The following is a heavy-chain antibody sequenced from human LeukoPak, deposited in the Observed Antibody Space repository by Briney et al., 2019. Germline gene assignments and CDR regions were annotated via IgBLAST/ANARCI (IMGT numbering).Heavy chain of an antibody. CDR1: GFTDSSNY. Sequence: GGSLRLSCAACGFTDSSNYMSWVSQAPGKGLEGVSVIYSGGSKYYADSGKGRFNIPRDNSKNTLDLEMNRLSAGHPAVFFLASRLYKFVWGSDAFDIWGQGTMVTVSS. D-gene: IGHD3-16*01. CDR3: ASRLYKFVWGSDAFDI. J-gene: IGHJ3*02. CDR2: IYSGGSK. V-gene: IGHV3-66*01.